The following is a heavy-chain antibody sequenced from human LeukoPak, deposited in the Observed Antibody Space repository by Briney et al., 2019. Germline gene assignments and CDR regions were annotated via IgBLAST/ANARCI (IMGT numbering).Heavy chain of an antibody. CDR2: IKSDVGST. Sequence: QPGGSLRVSCAAPGFTFSSYWMHWVRQAPGKGLVWVSRIKSDVGSTDYADSVKGRFTSSRDNAKNTLYLQMNRLRPEDTAVYYCTTIRPDYWGQGTQVTVSS. D-gene: IGHD1-26*01. CDR1: GFTFSSYW. CDR3: TTIRPDY. J-gene: IGHJ4*02. V-gene: IGHV3-74*01.